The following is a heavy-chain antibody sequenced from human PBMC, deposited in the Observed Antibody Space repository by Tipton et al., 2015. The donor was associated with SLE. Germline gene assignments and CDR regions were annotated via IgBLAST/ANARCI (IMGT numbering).Heavy chain of an antibody. V-gene: IGHV4-34*01. CDR3: ARADIAVAGVDY. CDR1: GGSISSYY. J-gene: IGHJ4*02. Sequence: TLSLTCTVSGGSISSYYWSWIRQPPGKGLEWIGEINHSGSTNYNPSLKSRVTISVDTSKNQFSLKLSSVTAADTAVYYCARADIAVAGVDYWGQGTLVTVSS. D-gene: IGHD6-19*01. CDR2: INHSGST.